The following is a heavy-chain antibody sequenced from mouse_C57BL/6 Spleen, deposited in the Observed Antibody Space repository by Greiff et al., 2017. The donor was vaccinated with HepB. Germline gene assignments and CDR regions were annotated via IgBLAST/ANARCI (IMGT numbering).Heavy chain of an antibody. D-gene: IGHD2-5*01. J-gene: IGHJ3*01. CDR2: ISSGGSYT. CDR3: ARPHYSNSAWFAY. Sequence: EVQRVESGGDLVKPGGSLKLSCAASGFTFSSYGMSWVRQTPDKRLEWVATISSGGSYTYYPDSVKGRFTISRDNAKNTLYLQMSSLKSEDTAMYYCARPHYSNSAWFAYWGQGTLVTVSA. V-gene: IGHV5-6*01. CDR1: GFTFSSYG.